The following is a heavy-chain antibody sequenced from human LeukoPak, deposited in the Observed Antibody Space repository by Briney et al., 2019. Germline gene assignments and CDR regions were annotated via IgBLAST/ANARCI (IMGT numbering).Heavy chain of an antibody. CDR1: GYTFTGYY. CDR3: ARGDWGSTSCYY. Sequence: GASVKVSCKASGYTFTGYYMHWVRQAPGQGLEWMGWINPNSGGTNCAQKFQGRVTMTRDTSISTAYMELSRLRSDDTAVYYCARGDWGSTSCYYWGQGTLVTVSS. D-gene: IGHD2-2*01. CDR2: INPNSGGT. V-gene: IGHV1-2*02. J-gene: IGHJ4*02.